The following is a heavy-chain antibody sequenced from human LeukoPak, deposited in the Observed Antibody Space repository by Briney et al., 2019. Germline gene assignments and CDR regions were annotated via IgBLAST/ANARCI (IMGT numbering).Heavy chain of an antibody. CDR3: ARVRGSYAFGY. CDR1: GFTFSSYW. Sequence: GGSLRLSCAASGFTFSSYWMHWVRQAPGKGLVWVSRISTDGSSTTYADSVKGRFTISRDNAKNSLYLQMNSLRAEDTAVYYCARVRGSYAFGYWGQGTLVTVSS. J-gene: IGHJ4*02. CDR2: ISTDGSST. V-gene: IGHV3-74*03. D-gene: IGHD1-26*01.